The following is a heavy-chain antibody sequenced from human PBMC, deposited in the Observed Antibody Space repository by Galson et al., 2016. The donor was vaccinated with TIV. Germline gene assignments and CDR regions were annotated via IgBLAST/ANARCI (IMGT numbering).Heavy chain of an antibody. CDR1: GFSFTDYW. CDR3: ARVASCGGTCYYFDY. D-gene: IGHD2-21*01. J-gene: IGHJ4*02. Sequence: SLRLSCAASGFSFTDYWMHWVRQVPGKGLVWVSRINSDGVTSHYADSVRGRFTISRDNAKNTLYLDVNSLRVEDTAVYYCARVASCGGTCYYFDYWGQGTLVAVSS. V-gene: IGHV3-74*01. CDR2: INSDGVTS.